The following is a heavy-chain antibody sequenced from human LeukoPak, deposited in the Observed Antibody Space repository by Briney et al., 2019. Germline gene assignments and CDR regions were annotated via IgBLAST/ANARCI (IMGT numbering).Heavy chain of an antibody. V-gene: IGHV4-31*03. Sequence: SETLSLTCTVSGGSISSGGYYWSWIRQHPGKGLEWIGYIYYSGSTYYNPSLKSRVTISVDTSKNQFSLQLSSVTAADTAVYYWARDQKPGMGGPTSYFDKWGQETLVTVPS. CDR2: IYYSGST. D-gene: IGHD1-26*01. CDR1: GGSISSGGYY. J-gene: IGHJ4*02. CDR3: ARDQKPGMGGPTSYFDK.